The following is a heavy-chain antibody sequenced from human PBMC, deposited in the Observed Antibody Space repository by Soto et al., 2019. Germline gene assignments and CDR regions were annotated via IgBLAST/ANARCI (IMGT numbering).Heavy chain of an antibody. CDR2: VHYSGST. V-gene: IGHV4-59*08. CDR3: TRSTKYYFDS. Sequence: QVQLRESGPGLVRPSETLSLTCSVSGGSLSSYYWTWIRQPPGKGLEWIGYVHYSGSTDYNSSLAGRLTISLDSSKNQISLTLRSVTAADTAVYFCTRSTKYYFDSWGQGVLVTVSS. J-gene: IGHJ4*02. CDR1: GGSLSSYY.